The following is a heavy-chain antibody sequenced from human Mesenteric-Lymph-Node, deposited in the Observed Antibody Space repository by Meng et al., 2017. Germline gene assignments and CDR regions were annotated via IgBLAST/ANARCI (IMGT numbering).Heavy chain of an antibody. J-gene: IGHJ6*02. D-gene: IGHD1-26*01. Sequence: ASVKVSCKASGYTFTSYYMHWVRQAPGQGLEWMGIINPSGGSTSYAQKFQGRVTMTRDTSTSTVYMELSSLRSEDTAVYYCARRFSGSYYYYYGMDVWGQGTTVTVSS. CDR3: ARRFSGSYYYYYGMDV. V-gene: IGHV1-46*01. CDR1: GYTFTSYY. CDR2: INPSGGST.